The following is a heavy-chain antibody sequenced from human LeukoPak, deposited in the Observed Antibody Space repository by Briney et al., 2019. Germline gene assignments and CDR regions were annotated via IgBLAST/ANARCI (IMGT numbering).Heavy chain of an antibody. CDR3: ARGWGHDYGDYPLLYAFDI. J-gene: IGHJ3*02. V-gene: IGHV3-11*04. CDR2: ISSSGSTI. CDR1: GFTFSDYY. D-gene: IGHD4-17*01. Sequence: PGGSLRLSCAASGFTFSDYYMSWIRQAPGKGLEWVSYISSSGSTIYYADSVKGRFTISRDNAKNSLYLQMNSLRAEDTAVYYCARGWGHDYGDYPLLYAFDIWGQGTMVTVSS.